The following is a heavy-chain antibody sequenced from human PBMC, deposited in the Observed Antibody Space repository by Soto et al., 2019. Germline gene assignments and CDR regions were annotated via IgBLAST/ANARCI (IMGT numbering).Heavy chain of an antibody. CDR1: GDSVSSTSAV. V-gene: IGHV6-1*01. J-gene: IGHJ5*02. Sequence: PSQTLSLTCGISGDSVSSTSAVWNWIRPSPSRGLEWLGRTYYRSEWYYDYALSVKNRITINADASKNQFSLHLDSVTPEDTAVYYCSSDPGRWDWLDPWGQGILVTVSS. CDR3: SSDPGRWDWLDP. D-gene: IGHD1-1*01. CDR2: TYYRSEWYY.